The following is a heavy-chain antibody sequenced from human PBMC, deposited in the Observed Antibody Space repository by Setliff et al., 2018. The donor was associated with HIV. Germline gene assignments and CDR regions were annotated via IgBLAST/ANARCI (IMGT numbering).Heavy chain of an antibody. CDR1: GYIFTSYY. CDR2: INPGTGST. J-gene: IGHJ4*02. Sequence: ASVKVSRKASGYIFTSYYLHWVRQVPGQGLEWMGIINPGTGSTTYAQKFQGRVTMTWDMSTTTLSMELSSLTSEDTAVFYCARGTTESCDYWGQGTLVTVSS. CDR3: ARGTTESCDY. V-gene: IGHV1-46*01. D-gene: IGHD4-17*01.